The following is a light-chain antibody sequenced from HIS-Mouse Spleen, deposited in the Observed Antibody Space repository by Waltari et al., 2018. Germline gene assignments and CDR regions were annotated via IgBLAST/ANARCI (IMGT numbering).Light chain of an antibody. CDR3: CSYAGSSTWV. Sequence: QSALAQPGSVSGSPGPSITIPCAGTSSDVGSYNLVSWYQQHPGKAPKLMLYEGSKRPSGVSNRFSGSQSGNTASLTISGLQDEDEADYSCCSYAGSSTWVFGGGTKLTVL. J-gene: IGLJ3*02. CDR2: EGS. CDR1: SSDVGSYNL. V-gene: IGLV2-23*01.